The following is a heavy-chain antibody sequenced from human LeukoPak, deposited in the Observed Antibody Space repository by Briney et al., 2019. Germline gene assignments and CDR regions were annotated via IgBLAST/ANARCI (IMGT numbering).Heavy chain of an antibody. CDR2: IYSDGSA. J-gene: IGHJ4*02. V-gene: IGHV3-53*04. CDR1: GFNVSSNY. Sequence: GGSLRLSCAASGFNVSSNYMNWVRQAPGEGVEWVSVIYSDGSAYYADSVKGRFTVYRHNSKNTLYLQMNSLRTEDTAVYYCASRRRGYSGYDWRYFDFWGQGTLVTVSS. CDR3: ASRRRGYSGYDWRYFDF. D-gene: IGHD5-12*01.